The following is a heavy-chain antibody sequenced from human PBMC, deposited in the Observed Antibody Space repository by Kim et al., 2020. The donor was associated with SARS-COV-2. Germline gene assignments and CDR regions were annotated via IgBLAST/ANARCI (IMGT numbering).Heavy chain of an antibody. Sequence: SHPSRKIRVTISVDPSKNQFSLKLSSVTAADTAVYYCARVGAFYYYGMDVWGQGTTVTVSS. J-gene: IGHJ6*02. V-gene: IGHV4-59*01. D-gene: IGHD3-3*02. CDR3: ARVGAFYYYGMDV.